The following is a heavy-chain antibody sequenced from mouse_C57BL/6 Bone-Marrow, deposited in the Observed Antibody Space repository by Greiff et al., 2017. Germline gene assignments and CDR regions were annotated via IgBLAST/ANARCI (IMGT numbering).Heavy chain of an antibody. D-gene: IGHD5-1*01. V-gene: IGHV1-47*01. CDR2: FHPYNDDT. CDR3: ARSSTFFYYFDY. J-gene: IGHJ2*01. CDR1: GYTFTTYP. Sequence: VKLQESGAELVKPGASVKMSCKASGYTFTTYPIEWMQQNHGKSLEWIGNFHPYNDDTKYNEKFKGKATLTVEKSSNTVYLELSRLTSDDSAVYDCARSSTFFYYFDYWGQGTTLTVSS.